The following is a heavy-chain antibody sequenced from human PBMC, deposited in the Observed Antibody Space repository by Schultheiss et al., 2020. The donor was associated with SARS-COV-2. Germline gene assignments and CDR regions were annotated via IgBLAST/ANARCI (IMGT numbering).Heavy chain of an antibody. CDR3: TTNRLITMMDY. J-gene: IGHJ4*02. CDR1: GFTFGDYA. D-gene: IGHD3-22*01. V-gene: IGHV3-49*04. Sequence: GESLTISCTASGFTFGDYAMSWVRQAPGKGLEWVGFIRSKAYGGTTEYAASVKGRFTISRDDSKSIAYLQMNSLKTEDTAVYYCTTNRLITMMDYWGQGTLVTVAS. CDR2: IRSKAYGGTT.